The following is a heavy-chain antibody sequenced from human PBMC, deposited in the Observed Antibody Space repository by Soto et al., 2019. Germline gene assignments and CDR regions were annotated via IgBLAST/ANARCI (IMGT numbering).Heavy chain of an antibody. CDR1: GFTFSNYA. CDR3: AKGGDSSSWKNWFDP. V-gene: IGHV3-23*01. Sequence: GGSLRLSCAASGFTFSNYAMTWVRQAPGKGLEWVSGISGSGSSIYYADSVKGRFTISRDNSKNTLYRQMNSLRAEDTAVYYCAKGGDSSSWKNWFDPWGQGTLVTVSS. J-gene: IGHJ5*02. D-gene: IGHD6-13*01. CDR2: ISGSGSSI.